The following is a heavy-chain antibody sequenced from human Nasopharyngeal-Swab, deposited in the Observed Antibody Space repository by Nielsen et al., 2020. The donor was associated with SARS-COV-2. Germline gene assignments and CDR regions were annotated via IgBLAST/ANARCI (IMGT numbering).Heavy chain of an antibody. J-gene: IGHJ6*03. CDR3: ARGRGSSPSRVYYYYMDV. D-gene: IGHD6-6*01. Sequence: WIRQPPGKGLEWIGEINHSGSTNSNPSLKSRVTISVDTSKNQFSLKLSSVTAADMAVYYCARGRGSSPSRVYYYYMDVWGKGTTVTVSS. CDR2: INHSGST. V-gene: IGHV4-34*01.